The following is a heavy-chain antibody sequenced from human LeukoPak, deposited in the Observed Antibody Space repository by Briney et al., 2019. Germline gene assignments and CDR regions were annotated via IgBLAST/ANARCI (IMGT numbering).Heavy chain of an antibody. V-gene: IGHV4-59*08. CDR3: ATGRSIRYFDY. J-gene: IGHJ4*02. CDR2: VHYSGST. CDR1: GGSFSGYD. D-gene: IGHD3-9*01. Sequence: SETLSLTCAVYGGSFSGYDWGWVRQPPGKGLEWIGYVHYSGSTNYNPSLKSRVTISVDTSKSQFSLKLSSATAADTAVYYCATGRSIRYFDYWGQGTLLTVSS.